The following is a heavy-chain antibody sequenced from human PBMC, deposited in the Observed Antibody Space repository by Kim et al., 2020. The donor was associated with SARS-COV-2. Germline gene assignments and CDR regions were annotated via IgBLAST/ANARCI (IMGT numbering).Heavy chain of an antibody. V-gene: IGHV4-31*03. CDR3: ARVLPAAIIGPKRWFDP. D-gene: IGHD2-2*02. CDR2: IYYSGST. J-gene: IGHJ5*02. CDR1: GGSISSGGYY. Sequence: SETLSLTCTVSGGSISSGGYYWSWIRQHPGKGLEWIGYIYYSGSTYYNPSLKSRVTISVDTSKNQFSLKLSSVTAADTAVYYCARVLPAAIIGPKRWFDPWGQGTLVTVSS.